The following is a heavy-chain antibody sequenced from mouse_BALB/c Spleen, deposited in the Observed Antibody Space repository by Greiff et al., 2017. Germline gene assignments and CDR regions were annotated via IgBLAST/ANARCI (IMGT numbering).Heavy chain of an antibody. D-gene: IGHD2-10*01. Sequence: VHVKQSGAELVKPGASVKLSCTASGFNIKDTYMHWVKQRPEQGLEWIGRIDPANGNTKYDPKFQGKATITADTSSNTAYLQLSSLTSEDTAVYYCARAYYGNYDAMDYWGQGTSVTVSS. V-gene: IGHV14-3*02. CDR1: GFNIKDTY. CDR3: ARAYYGNYDAMDY. CDR2: IDPANGNT. J-gene: IGHJ4*01.